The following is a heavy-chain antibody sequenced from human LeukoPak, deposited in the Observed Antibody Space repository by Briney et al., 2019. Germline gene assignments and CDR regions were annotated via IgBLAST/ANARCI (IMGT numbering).Heavy chain of an antibody. J-gene: IGHJ4*02. D-gene: IGHD3-10*01. V-gene: IGHV3-23*01. CDR3: AKRGVVIRGLLVIGYHQEAYHNDF. CDR1: GISLSNYA. CDR2: ISERGGST. Sequence: PGGSLRLSCVVSGISLSNYAMTWVRQAPGKGLEWVSYISERGGSTTYADSVKGRFTISRDTSLNTLYLQMNNLRAEDTAVYFCAKRGVVIRGLLVIGYHQEAYHNDFWGQGVLVTVSS.